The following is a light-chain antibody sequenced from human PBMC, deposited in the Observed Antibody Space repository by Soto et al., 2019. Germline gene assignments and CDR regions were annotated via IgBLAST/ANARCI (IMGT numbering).Light chain of an antibody. Sequence: QSVLTQPPSASGAPGQRVTISCSGSRSNIGSNPVNWYQQLPGTAPKLLIYSHNQRPSGVPDRFSVSKSGTSASLAISGLQSEDEADYYCATWDDNLDGYVFGTGTKLTVL. CDR2: SHN. V-gene: IGLV1-44*01. CDR1: RSNIGSNP. CDR3: ATWDDNLDGYV. J-gene: IGLJ1*01.